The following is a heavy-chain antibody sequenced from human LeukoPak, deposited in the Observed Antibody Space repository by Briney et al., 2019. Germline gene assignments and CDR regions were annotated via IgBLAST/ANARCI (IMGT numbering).Heavy chain of an antibody. CDR3: AKAGGYGDYRDY. V-gene: IGHV3-23*01. D-gene: IGHD4-17*01. CDR2: ISGSGGST. J-gene: IGHJ4*02. Sequence: GGSLRLSCAASGFTFSSYAMSWVRQAPGKGLEWVSAISGSGGSTYYADSVKGRLTISRDNSKNTLYLQMNSLRAEDTAVYYCAKAGGYGDYRDYWGQGTLVTVSS. CDR1: GFTFSSYA.